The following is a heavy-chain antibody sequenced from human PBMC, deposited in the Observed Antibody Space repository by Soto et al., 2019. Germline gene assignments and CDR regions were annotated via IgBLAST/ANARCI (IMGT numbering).Heavy chain of an antibody. CDR3: AKGRGEMNWANYYGLDV. CDR2: ITYEGSQI. Sequence: QVQLVESGRGVVQPGRSLRLSCAASGFSFPRFGMHWVRQSPGKGLEWVALITYEGSQIYYADAVKGRFTISRDNGDNTLSLQMDNLRTEDTATYFCAKGRGEMNWANYYGLDVWGQGTTVTVSS. J-gene: IGHJ6*02. D-gene: IGHD7-27*01. CDR1: GFSFPRFG. V-gene: IGHV3-30*18.